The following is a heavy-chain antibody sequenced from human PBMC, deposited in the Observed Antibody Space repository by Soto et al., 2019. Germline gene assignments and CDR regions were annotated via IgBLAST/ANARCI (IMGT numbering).Heavy chain of an antibody. D-gene: IGHD2-21*02. Sequence: SETLSLTCTVSGGSISYVYYHWTWIRQSPGKGLEWIGYIHYSGSIIYNPSFKSRVTISVDTSKNQFSLQLSSVTAADTAVYFCAREDDGGDRDYYGLDVWGQGTTVT. CDR2: IHYSGSI. CDR1: GGSISYVYYH. CDR3: AREDDGGDRDYYGLDV. J-gene: IGHJ6*02. V-gene: IGHV4-30-4*08.